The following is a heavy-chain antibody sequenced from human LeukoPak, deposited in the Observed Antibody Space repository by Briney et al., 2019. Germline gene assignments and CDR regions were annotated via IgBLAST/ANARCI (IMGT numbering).Heavy chain of an antibody. CDR1: GYTFYSHG. J-gene: IGHJ3*02. CDR2: ISTFTGNT. CDR3: ARGVWGDAFDI. D-gene: IGHD7-27*01. Sequence: ASVKVSCKASGYTFYSHGVTWVRQAPGQRLEWMGWISTFTGNTNYAQKFQDRVTMTTDTSTSTAYMELRSLRSDDTAMYYCARGVWGDAFDIWGQGTTVTVSS. V-gene: IGHV1-18*01.